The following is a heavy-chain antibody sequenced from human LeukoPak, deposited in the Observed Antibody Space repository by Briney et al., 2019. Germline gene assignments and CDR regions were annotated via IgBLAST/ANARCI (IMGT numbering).Heavy chain of an antibody. Sequence: GGSLRLSCAASGFTVSSNYMSWVRQAPGKGLEWVSVIYSGGSTYYADSVKGRFTISRDKSKNTLYLQMNSLRAEDTAVYYCSRVSIVGAYFDYWGQGTLVTVSS. CDR3: SRVSIVGAYFDY. J-gene: IGHJ4*02. D-gene: IGHD1-26*01. CDR1: GFTVSSNY. CDR2: IYSGGST. V-gene: IGHV3-66*01.